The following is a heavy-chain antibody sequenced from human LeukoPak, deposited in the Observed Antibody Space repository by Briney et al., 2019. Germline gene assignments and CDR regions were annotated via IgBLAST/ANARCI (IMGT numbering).Heavy chain of an antibody. Sequence: SETLSLTCTVSGYSISSGYYWGWIRQPPGNGLEWIGGIYHSGSTYYKPSLKSRVTISVDTSKNQFSLKLSSVTAADTAVYYCAREVESELLPTNWFDPWGQGTLVTVSS. V-gene: IGHV4-38-2*02. CDR3: AREVESELLPTNWFDP. D-gene: IGHD2-15*01. CDR1: GYSISSGYY. CDR2: IYHSGST. J-gene: IGHJ5*02.